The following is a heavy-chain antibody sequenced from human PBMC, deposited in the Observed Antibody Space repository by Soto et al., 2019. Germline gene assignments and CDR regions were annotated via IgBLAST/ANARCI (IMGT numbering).Heavy chain of an antibody. J-gene: IGHJ4*02. CDR3: ARAPRAATGYRGYFDY. CDR2: INSDGSST. V-gene: IGHV3-74*01. Sequence: PGGSLRLSCAASGFTFSSYWMHWVRQAPGKGLVWVSRINSDGSSTSYADSVKGRFTISRDNAKNTLYLQMNSLRAEDTAVYYSARAPRAATGYRGYFDYWGQGTLVTVSS. D-gene: IGHD6-25*01. CDR1: GFTFSSYW.